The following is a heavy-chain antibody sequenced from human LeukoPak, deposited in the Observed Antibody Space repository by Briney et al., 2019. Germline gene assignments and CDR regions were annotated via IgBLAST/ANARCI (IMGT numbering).Heavy chain of an antibody. CDR1: TNSISSYY. J-gene: IGHJ4*02. CDR2: VYTSGST. CDR3: AREDYGDYGAFDY. D-gene: IGHD4-17*01. V-gene: IGHV4-4*07. Sequence: SGTLSLTCTVSTNSISSYYWSWIRQPAGKGLEWIGRVYTSGSTIYNPSLKSRVTMSIDTSKNQFSLKLSSVTAADTAVYYCAREDYGDYGAFDYWGQGTLVTVSS.